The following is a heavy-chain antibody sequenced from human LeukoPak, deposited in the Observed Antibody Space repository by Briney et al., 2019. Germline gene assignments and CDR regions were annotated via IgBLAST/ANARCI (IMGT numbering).Heavy chain of an antibody. CDR2: ISSSSSTI. D-gene: IGHD3-22*01. J-gene: IGHJ3*02. V-gene: IGHV3-48*01. CDR3: ARDSSGYYRDAFDI. Sequence: GGSLRLSCAASGFTFSSYSMNWVRQAPGKGLEWVSYISSSSSTIYYADSVKGRFTISRDNAKNSLYLQMNSLRAEDTAVYYCARDSSGYYRDAFDIWGQGTMVTVSS. CDR1: GFTFSSYS.